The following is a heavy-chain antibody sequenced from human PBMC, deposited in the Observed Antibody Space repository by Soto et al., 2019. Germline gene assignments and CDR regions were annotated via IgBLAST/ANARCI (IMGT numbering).Heavy chain of an antibody. CDR2: IWNDGSKE. D-gene: IGHD3-22*01. J-gene: IGHJ4*02. V-gene: IGHV3-33*01. Sequence: QVQVEESGGGVVQPGRSLRLSCAASGFIFSNYGMHWVRQAPGKGLEWVAVIWNDGSKEYYADSVKGRFTISRDNHKNTVSLQMNSLRAEDTAVYYCARTSYYDKTGVFDYWGQGTLVTVSS. CDR3: ARTSYYDKTGVFDY. CDR1: GFIFSNYG.